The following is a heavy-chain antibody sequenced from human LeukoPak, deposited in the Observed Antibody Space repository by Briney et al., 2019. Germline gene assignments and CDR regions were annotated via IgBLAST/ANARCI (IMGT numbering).Heavy chain of an antibody. D-gene: IGHD6-13*01. CDR1: GYTFTNYA. CDR3: ARDSYMAAADTWFDP. Sequence: ASVKVSCKASGYTFTNYAIHWVRQAPGQGLEWMGWINSGYSNTKYSQKFQGRVTITSDTSASTAYMEVRSLTSEDTAIYYCARDSYMAAADTWFDPWGQGTLVTVSS. V-gene: IGHV1-3*01. J-gene: IGHJ5*02. CDR2: INSGYSNT.